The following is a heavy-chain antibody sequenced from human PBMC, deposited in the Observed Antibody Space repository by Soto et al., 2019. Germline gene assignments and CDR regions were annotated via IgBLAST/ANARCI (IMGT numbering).Heavy chain of an antibody. CDR3: ARKHSLDYIRWGLDP. V-gene: IGHV1-2*02. J-gene: IGHJ5*02. D-gene: IGHD4-4*01. CDR2: INPKSDDT. CDR1: GYPFSDNQ. Sequence: GASVKVSCKASGYPFSDNQIHCLLLSPLQCLEWMGSINPKSDDTNYAQKFQGRVTMTRDTSIDTAYLELTGLTSDDTATYYCARKHSLDYIRWGLDPWGQGTLVTVSS.